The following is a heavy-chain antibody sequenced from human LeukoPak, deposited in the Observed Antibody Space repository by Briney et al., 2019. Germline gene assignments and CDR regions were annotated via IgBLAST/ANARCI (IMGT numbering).Heavy chain of an antibody. J-gene: IGHJ6*02. CDR1: GYTFTSYA. CDR3: ASGNYDILTGPSYYYYYYGMDV. Sequence: GASVKVSCKASGYTFTSYAMNWVRQAPGQGLEWMGWINTNTGNPTYAQGFTGRFVFSLDTSVSTAYLQISSLKAEDTAVYYCASGNYDILTGPSYYYYYYGMDVWGQGTTVTVSS. CDR2: INTNTGNP. V-gene: IGHV7-4-1*02. D-gene: IGHD3-9*01.